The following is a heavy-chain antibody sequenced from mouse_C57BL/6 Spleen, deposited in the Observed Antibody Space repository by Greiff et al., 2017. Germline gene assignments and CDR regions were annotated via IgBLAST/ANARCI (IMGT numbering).Heavy chain of an antibody. CDR3: ARNYDYDGGWYFDV. J-gene: IGHJ1*03. CDR1: GFTFSDYY. Sequence: EVHLVESGGGLVQPGGSLKLSCAASGFTFSDYYMYWVRQTPEKRLEWVAYISNGGGSTYYPDTVKGRFTISRDNAKNTLYLQMSRLKSEDTAMYYCARNYDYDGGWYFDVWGTGTTVTVSS. D-gene: IGHD2-4*01. V-gene: IGHV5-12*01. CDR2: ISNGGGST.